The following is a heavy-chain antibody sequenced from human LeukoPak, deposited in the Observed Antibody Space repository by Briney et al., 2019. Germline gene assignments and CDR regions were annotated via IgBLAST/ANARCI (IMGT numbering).Heavy chain of an antibody. CDR2: IYSGGST. Sequence: QSGGSLRLSCAACGFTVSSNYMSWVRQAPGKGLEWVSVIYSGGSTYYADSVKGRFTISRDNSKNTLYLQMNSLRAEDTAVYYCARDYGVAEGYWGQGTLVTVSS. V-gene: IGHV3-53*01. CDR1: GFTVSSNY. CDR3: ARDYGVAEGY. J-gene: IGHJ4*02. D-gene: IGHD6-19*01.